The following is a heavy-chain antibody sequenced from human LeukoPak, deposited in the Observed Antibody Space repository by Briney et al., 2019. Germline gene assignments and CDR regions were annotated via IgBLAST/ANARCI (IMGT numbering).Heavy chain of an antibody. V-gene: IGHV4-39*07. D-gene: IGHD3-3*01. CDR3: ARVNDRGYYDFWSGYPSLDY. Sequence: PSQTLSLTCTVSGGSISSDDYYWGWIRQPPGKGLEWIGSIYHSGSTYYNPSLKSRVTISVDTSKNQFSLKLSSVTAADTAVYYCARVNDRGYYDFWSGYPSLDYWGQGTLVTVSS. J-gene: IGHJ4*02. CDR1: GGSISSDDYY. CDR2: IYHSGST.